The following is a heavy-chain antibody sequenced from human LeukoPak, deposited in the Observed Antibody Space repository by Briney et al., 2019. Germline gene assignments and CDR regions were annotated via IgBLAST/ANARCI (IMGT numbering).Heavy chain of an antibody. CDR1: GGSISSGGYY. J-gene: IGHJ4*02. Sequence: SETLSLTCTVSGGSISSGGYYWSWIRQHPGKGLEWIGYIYYNGSTYYNPSLKSRVTISVDTSKNQFSLKLSSVTAADTAVYYCARDSVAAAGIVFWGQGTLVTVSS. CDR3: ARDSVAAAGIVF. CDR2: IYYNGST. V-gene: IGHV4-31*03. D-gene: IGHD6-13*01.